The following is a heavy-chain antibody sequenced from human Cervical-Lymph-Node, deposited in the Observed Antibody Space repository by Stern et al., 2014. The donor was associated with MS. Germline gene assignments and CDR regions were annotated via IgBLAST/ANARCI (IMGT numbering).Heavy chain of an antibody. Sequence: QLQLHESGPGLVKPSQTLSLTCTVSGGSISSAGFYWSWICQHPGKGLKWIGYIHYMGNTYYKPSLIMRATISVDTSKNQFSLRLSSVTAADTALYYCARSDRLWGSFDYWGQGNLVTVSS. CDR1: GGSISSAGFY. CDR2: IHYMGNT. D-gene: IGHD3-16*01. CDR3: ARSDRLWGSFDY. J-gene: IGHJ4*02. V-gene: IGHV4-31*03.